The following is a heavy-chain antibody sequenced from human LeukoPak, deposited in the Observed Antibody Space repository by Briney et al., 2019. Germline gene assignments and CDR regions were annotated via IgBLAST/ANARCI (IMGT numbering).Heavy chain of an antibody. V-gene: IGHV3-23*01. J-gene: IGHJ4*02. CDR2: FNDVGAP. Sequence: GGSLRLSCASSGFTFNNYAMSWVRQAPGQGLQWASGFNDVGAPFYADSVKGRFTISRDSSKNTLYLQMNSLRVEDTAIYYCAKDHCSTTRCIAGFDFWGQGTLVTVSS. D-gene: IGHD2-2*01. CDR3: AKDHCSTTRCIAGFDF. CDR1: GFTFNNYA.